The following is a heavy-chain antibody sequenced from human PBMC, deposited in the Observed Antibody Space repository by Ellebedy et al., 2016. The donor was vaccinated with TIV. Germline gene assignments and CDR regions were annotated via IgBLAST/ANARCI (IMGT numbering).Heavy chain of an antibody. J-gene: IGHJ6*02. V-gene: IGHV3-48*01. CDR2: ISSSSTTI. D-gene: IGHD2-2*01. CDR3: ARRYCSSTSCLMDV. CDR1: GFTFSSYN. Sequence: GESLKISCAASGFTFSSYNMNWVRQAPGKGLEWVSYISSSSTTIYYADSVKGRFTISRDNAKNSLYLQMKSLRAEDTAVYYCARRYCSSTSCLMDVWGQGTTVTVSS.